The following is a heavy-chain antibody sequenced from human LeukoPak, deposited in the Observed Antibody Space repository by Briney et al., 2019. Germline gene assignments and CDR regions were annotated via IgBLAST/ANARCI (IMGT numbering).Heavy chain of an antibody. Sequence: SQTLSLTCTVSGGSISSGGYYWSWIRQHPGKGLEWIGYIYYSRSTYYNPSLKSRVTISVDTSKNQFSLKLSSVTAADTAVYYCVRGGAPIRFDPWGQGTLVTVSS. J-gene: IGHJ5*02. V-gene: IGHV4-31*03. D-gene: IGHD1-26*01. CDR2: IYYSRST. CDR1: GGSISSGGYY. CDR3: VRGGAPIRFDP.